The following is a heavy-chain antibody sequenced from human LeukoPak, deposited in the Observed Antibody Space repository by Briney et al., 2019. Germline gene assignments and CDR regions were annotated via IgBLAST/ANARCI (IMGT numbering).Heavy chain of an antibody. CDR2: ISSSGSTI. CDR1: GSTFSDYY. D-gene: IGHD1-26*01. V-gene: IGHV3-11*01. J-gene: IGHJ6*02. CDR3: ATGATGYYYGMDV. Sequence: GGSLRLSCAASGSTFSDYYMSWIRQAPGKGLEWVSYISSSGSTIYYADSMKGRFTISRDNAKNSLYLQMNSLRAEDTAVYYCATGATGYYYGMDVWGQGTTVTVSS.